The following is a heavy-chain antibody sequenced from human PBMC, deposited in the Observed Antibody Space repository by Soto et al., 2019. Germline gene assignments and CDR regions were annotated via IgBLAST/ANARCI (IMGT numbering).Heavy chain of an antibody. J-gene: IGHJ4*02. Sequence: GGSLRLSCAASGFTFSSYAMHWVRQAPGKGLEWVAVISYDGSNKYYADSVKGRFTISRDNSKNTLYLQMNSLRAEDTAVYYCARGLYDSSGYLNYWGQGTLVTVSS. CDR3: ARGLYDSSGYLNY. CDR1: GFTFSSYA. D-gene: IGHD3-22*01. V-gene: IGHV3-30-3*01. CDR2: ISYDGSNK.